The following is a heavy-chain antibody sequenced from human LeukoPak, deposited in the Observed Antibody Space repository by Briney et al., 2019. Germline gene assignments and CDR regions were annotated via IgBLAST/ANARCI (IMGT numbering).Heavy chain of an antibody. J-gene: IGHJ6*03. Sequence: GGSLRLSCAASGFTFSDYCMSWIRQAPGKGLEWVSYISSSGSTIYYADSVKGRFTISRDNAKNSLYLRMNSLRAEDTAVYYCARDPMTTEGYYYYYMDVWGKGTTVTVSS. CDR1: GFTFSDYC. CDR3: ARDPMTTEGYYYYYMDV. CDR2: ISSSGSTI. D-gene: IGHD4-11*01. V-gene: IGHV3-11*04.